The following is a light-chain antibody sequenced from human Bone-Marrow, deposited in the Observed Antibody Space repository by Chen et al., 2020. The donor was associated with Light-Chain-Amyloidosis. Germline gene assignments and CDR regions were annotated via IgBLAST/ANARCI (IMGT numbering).Light chain of an antibody. Sequence: SYELTQPPSGSVSPGQTARITCSGDDLPTKYAYWYQQKQGQAPVLVIHRDTERPSGISERFSGSSSGTTATLTISGVQAEDEADYHCQSADSSGTYAVIFGGGTKLTVL. V-gene: IGLV3-25*03. CDR1: DLPTKY. CDR2: RDT. CDR3: QSADSSGTYAVI. J-gene: IGLJ2*01.